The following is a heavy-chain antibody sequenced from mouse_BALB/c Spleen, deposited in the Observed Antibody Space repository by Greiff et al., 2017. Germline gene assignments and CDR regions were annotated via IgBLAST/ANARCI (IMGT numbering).Heavy chain of an antibody. CDR3: ARWIYYGMYWYFDG. V-gene: IGHV3-8*02. D-gene: IGHD2-1*01. J-gene: IGHJ1*01. CDR1: GDSITSGY. CDR2: ISYSGST. Sequence: EVKLMESGPSLVKPSQTLSLTCSVTGDSITSGYWNWIRKFPGNKLEYMGYISYSGSTYYNPSLKSRISITRDTSKNQYYLQLNSVTTEDTATYYCARWIYYGMYWYFDGWGAGTTVTVSS.